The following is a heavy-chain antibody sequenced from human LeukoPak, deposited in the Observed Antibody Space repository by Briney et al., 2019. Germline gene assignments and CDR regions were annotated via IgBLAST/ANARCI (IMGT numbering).Heavy chain of an antibody. CDR1: GGTFSSYA. CDR2: IIPIFGTA. CDR3: ARAEGATPDAFDI. J-gene: IGHJ3*02. V-gene: IGHV1-69*05. Sequence: SVKVSCKASGGTFSSYAISWVRQAPGQGLEWMGGIIPIFGTANYAQKFQGRVTITTDESTSTAYMELSSLRSEDTAVYYCARAEGATPDAFDIWGQGTMVTVSS. D-gene: IGHD1-26*01.